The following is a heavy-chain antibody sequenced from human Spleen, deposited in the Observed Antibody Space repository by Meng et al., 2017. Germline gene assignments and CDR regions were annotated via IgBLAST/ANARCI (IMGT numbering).Heavy chain of an antibody. D-gene: IGHD4-11*01. Sequence: VRLQEWGPGLVGPSGTLSLPCPVSGGSVSSGSYYWSWIRQPPGKGLEWIGYIYYSGSTSYNPSLKSRVTISVDTSKNQFSLKLSSVTAADTAVYYCARGPTTMAHDFDYWGQGTLVTVSS. CDR2: IYYSGST. J-gene: IGHJ4*02. V-gene: IGHV4-61*01. CDR3: ARGPTTMAHDFDY. CDR1: GGSVSSGSYY.